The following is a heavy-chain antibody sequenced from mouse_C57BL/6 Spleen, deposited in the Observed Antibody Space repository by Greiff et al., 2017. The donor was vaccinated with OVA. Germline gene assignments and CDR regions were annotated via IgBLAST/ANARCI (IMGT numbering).Heavy chain of an antibody. V-gene: IGHV14-2*01. Sequence: DVKLVESGAELVKPGASVKLSCTASGFTIKDYYMHWVKQRTEQGLEWIGRIDPEDGETKYAQKFQGKATITADTSSNTAYLQLSSLTSEDTAVYYCALKGLYGYWGQGTTLTVSS. J-gene: IGHJ2*01. CDR3: ALKGLYGY. CDR1: GFTIKDYY. D-gene: IGHD1-1*01. CDR2: IDPEDGET.